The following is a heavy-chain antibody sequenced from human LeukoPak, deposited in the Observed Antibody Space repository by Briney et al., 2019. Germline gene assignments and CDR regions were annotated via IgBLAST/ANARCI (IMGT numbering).Heavy chain of an antibody. V-gene: IGHV3-23*01. J-gene: IGHJ4*02. Sequence: GGSLRLSSAASGFTFSSYAMSWVRQAPGKGLECVSAIIGSGSSTYYADSVKGRFTISRDNSKNTLFLQMNSLRAEDTAVYYCAKDRAQQLVLDFWGEGELVTVSS. CDR3: AKDRAQQLVLDF. CDR1: GFTFSSYA. D-gene: IGHD6-13*01. CDR2: IIGSGSST.